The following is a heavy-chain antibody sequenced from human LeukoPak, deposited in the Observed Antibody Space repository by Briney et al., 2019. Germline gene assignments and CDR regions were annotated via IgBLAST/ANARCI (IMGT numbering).Heavy chain of an antibody. CDR2: IYSGGSA. V-gene: IGHV3-66*02. J-gene: IGHJ4*02. Sequence: GGSLRLSCVASGITVSSNSMSWVRQAPGKGLEWVSVIYSGGSAYYADSVKGRFTISRDNSKNTLYLQMNSLRVDDTPVFYCARGPDPFDYWGQGTLVTVSS. CDR1: GITVSSNS. CDR3: ARGPDPFDY.